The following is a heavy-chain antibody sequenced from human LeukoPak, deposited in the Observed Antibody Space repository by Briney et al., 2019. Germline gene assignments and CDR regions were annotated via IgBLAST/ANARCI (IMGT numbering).Heavy chain of an antibody. CDR2: IYTTGSA. Sequence: SETLSLTSTVSTGSMSCYFWTWLRQPAGKGLEWIGRIYTTGSAYYNPSLESRVTFSLDTSNNQFSLDVTSVTAADTAVYFCARGRELTGVAGHYSFDYWGQGILVSVSS. CDR3: ARGRELTGVAGHYSFDY. D-gene: IGHD1-26*01. CDR1: TGSMSCYF. V-gene: IGHV4-4*07. J-gene: IGHJ4*02.